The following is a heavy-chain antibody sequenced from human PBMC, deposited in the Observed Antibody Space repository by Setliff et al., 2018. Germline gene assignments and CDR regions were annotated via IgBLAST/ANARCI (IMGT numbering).Heavy chain of an antibody. CDR3: ARMTEFQYIDV. J-gene: IGHJ6*03. Sequence: SETLSLTCTVSGDPMSSRRYYWAWIRQPAGKGLEWIGQIYTSWSTIYNPSLKSRVTILLDTSKNQFSLTLTSVTAADTAVYYCARMTEFQYIDVWGKGATVTVSS. CDR1: GDPMSSRRYY. V-gene: IGHV4-61*09. CDR2: IYTSWST.